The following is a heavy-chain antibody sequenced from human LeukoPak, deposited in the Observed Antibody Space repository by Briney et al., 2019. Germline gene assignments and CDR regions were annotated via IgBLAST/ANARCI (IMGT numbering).Heavy chain of an antibody. CDR1: GGSISSYY. J-gene: IGHJ3*02. CDR2: IYYSGST. CDR3: ARRTARPSYYYDSSGTDAFDI. D-gene: IGHD3-22*01. Sequence: PSETLSLTCTVSGGSISSYYWSWIRQPPGKGLEWIGYIYYSGSTNYNPSLKSRVTISVDTSKNQFSLKLSSVTAADTAVYYCARRTARPSYYYDSSGTDAFDIWGQGTMVTVSS. V-gene: IGHV4-59*08.